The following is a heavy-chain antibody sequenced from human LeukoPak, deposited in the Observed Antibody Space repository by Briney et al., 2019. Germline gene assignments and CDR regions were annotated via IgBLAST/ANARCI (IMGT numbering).Heavy chain of an antibody. CDR3: ARFRYSSSDLDY. J-gene: IGHJ4*02. CDR2: ISSSGSTI. CDR1: EFTFSNYD. Sequence: GGSLRLSCAASEFTFSNYDLHWVRQAPGKGLEWVSYISSSGSTIYYAGSVKGRFTISRDNAKNSLYLQMNSLRAEDTAVYYCARFRYSSSDLDYWGQGTLVTVSS. V-gene: IGHV3-48*03. D-gene: IGHD6-6*01.